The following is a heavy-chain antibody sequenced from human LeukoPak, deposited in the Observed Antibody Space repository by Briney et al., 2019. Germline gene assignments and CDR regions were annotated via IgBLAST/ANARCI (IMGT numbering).Heavy chain of an antibody. CDR3: SRAVADYYDSSGYFPIRYYYMDV. CDR2: IIPIFGTA. Sequence: SVKVSCKASGGTFSSYAISWVRQAPGQGLEWMGGIIPIFGTANYAQKFQGRVTITTDESTSTAYMELSSLRSEDTAVYYCSRAVADYYDSSGYFPIRYYYMDVWGKGTTVTVSS. J-gene: IGHJ6*03. D-gene: IGHD3-22*01. CDR1: GGTFSSYA. V-gene: IGHV1-69*05.